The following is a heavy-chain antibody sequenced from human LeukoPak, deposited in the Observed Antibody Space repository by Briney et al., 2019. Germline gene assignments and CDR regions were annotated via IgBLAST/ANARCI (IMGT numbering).Heavy chain of an antibody. V-gene: IGHV3-33*01. CDR2: IWYDGSNK. J-gene: IGHJ6*02. Sequence: GGSLRLSCAASGFTFSSYGMHWVRQAPGNGLEWVAVIWYDGSNKYYADSVKGRFTISRDTSKNTLYLQMNSLRAEDTAVYYCAREYYGDYVVWVYYYGMDVWGQGTTVTVSS. CDR1: GFTFSSYG. CDR3: AREYYGDYVVWVYYYGMDV. D-gene: IGHD4-17*01.